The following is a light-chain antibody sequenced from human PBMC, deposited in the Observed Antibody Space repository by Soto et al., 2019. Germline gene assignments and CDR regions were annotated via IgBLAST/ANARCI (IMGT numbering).Light chain of an antibody. Sequence: DIQMTQSPSTLSASVGDRVTITCRASQTISSWLAWYQHKPGKAPKVLIFDASSLKTGVPSRFSGSGSGTEFTLTISNLQPDDFATYYCQQYDSYSSGPFGQGTKVDIK. CDR1: QTISSW. CDR2: DAS. CDR3: QQYDSYSSGP. V-gene: IGKV1-5*01. J-gene: IGKJ1*01.